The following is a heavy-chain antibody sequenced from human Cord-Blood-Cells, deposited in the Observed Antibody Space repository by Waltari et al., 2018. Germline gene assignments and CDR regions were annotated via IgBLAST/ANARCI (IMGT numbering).Heavy chain of an antibody. CDR3: ARGRRLRITMVRGVINWFDP. D-gene: IGHD3-10*01. V-gene: IGHV4-34*01. CDR1: GGSFSGYY. CDR2: INHRGST. Sequence: QVQLQQWGAGLLKPSETLSLTCAVYGGSFSGYYWSWIRQPPGKGLEWIGEINHRGSTTYNPSLKSRVTISVDTSKNQFSLKLSSVTAADTAVYYCARGRRLRITMVRGVINWFDPWGQGTLVTVSS. J-gene: IGHJ5*02.